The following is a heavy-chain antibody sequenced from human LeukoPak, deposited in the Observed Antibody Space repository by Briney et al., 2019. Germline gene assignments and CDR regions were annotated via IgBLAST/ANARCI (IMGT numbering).Heavy chain of an antibody. J-gene: IGHJ3*01. CDR2: INPDNGKT. Sequence: GASVKVSCKASGYNFNSYYIHWVRQAPGQGLTWMGWINPDNGKTKYEPRFQGRVTMTWDTSINTAYVDLTGLRSDDTAVYYCARNEPAVSVVDAFDAWGQGTVVTVSS. CDR3: ARNEPAVSVVDAFDA. V-gene: IGHV1-2*02. CDR1: GYNFNSYY. D-gene: IGHD1-1*01.